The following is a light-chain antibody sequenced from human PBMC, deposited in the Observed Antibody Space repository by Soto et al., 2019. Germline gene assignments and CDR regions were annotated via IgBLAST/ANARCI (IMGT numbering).Light chain of an antibody. V-gene: IGKV1-39*01. Sequence: DIQMTQSPSSLSASVGDRVTITCRASQNIRRLVNWYQQKPGKAPKHLIYGSINLQSGVPPRFSGSGSCTDFTLTISSLHPEEFATYYCQQSYGVPSFGQGTKLEIK. CDR3: QQSYGVPS. J-gene: IGKJ2*03. CDR2: GSI. CDR1: QNIRRL.